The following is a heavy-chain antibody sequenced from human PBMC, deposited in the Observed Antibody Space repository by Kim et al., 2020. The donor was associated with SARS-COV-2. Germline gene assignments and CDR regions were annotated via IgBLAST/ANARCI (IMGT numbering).Heavy chain of an antibody. CDR3: ARIVVRGTDDY. V-gene: IGHV4-34*01. Sequence: SETLSLTCGIYGGSFNTYYWTWLRQSPDKGLEWIGDIDHSGTTNYMTSLKGRLTISADKSKEQFSLTLTSVTAADTGVYYCARIVVRGTDDYWGQGSPVT. D-gene: IGHD2-15*01. CDR1: GGSFNTYY. CDR2: IDHSGTT. J-gene: IGHJ4*02.